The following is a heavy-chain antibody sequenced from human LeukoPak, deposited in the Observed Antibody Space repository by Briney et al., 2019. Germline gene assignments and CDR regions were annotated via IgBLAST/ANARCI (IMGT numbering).Heavy chain of an antibody. D-gene: IGHD3-22*01. CDR1: GYTFSSYA. CDR3: AKGLGNYYDSSGYYDYFDY. Sequence: GGSLRLSCAASGYTFSSYAMSWVRQAPGKGLEWVSAISGSGGSTYYADSVKGRFTISRDNSKNTLYLQMNSLRAEDTAVYYCAKGLGNYYDSSGYYDYFDYWGQGTLVTVSS. CDR2: ISGSGGST. V-gene: IGHV3-23*01. J-gene: IGHJ4*02.